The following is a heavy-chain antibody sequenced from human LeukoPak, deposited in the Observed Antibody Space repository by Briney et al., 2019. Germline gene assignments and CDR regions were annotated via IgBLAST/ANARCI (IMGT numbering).Heavy chain of an antibody. V-gene: IGHV3-7*05. CDR3: AKDPGIAAAGHDWFDP. CDR2: IKQDGSQK. D-gene: IGHD6-13*01. Sequence: GGSLRLSCAVSGFTFSSYWMNWVRQAPGKGLEWVANIKQDGSQKYYVDSVKGRFTISRDNAKNSLYLQLNSLRAEDTAVYYCAKDPGIAAAGHDWFDPWGQGTLVTVSS. J-gene: IGHJ5*02. CDR1: GFTFSSYW.